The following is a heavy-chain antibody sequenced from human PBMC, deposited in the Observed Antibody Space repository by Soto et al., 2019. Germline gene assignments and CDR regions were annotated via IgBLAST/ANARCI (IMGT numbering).Heavy chain of an antibody. J-gene: IGHJ2*01. D-gene: IGHD3-9*01. Sequence: QVLLQDSGPGLVKPSETLSLTCTVSGVSITPYFWSWIRQPAGEAPEWLGHIYASGRTPYNPSLKSRVTMFVSQTQVSLRLTSVTAADTAVYYCARHFDVDPSLDHYYFDLWGRGAQVTVSS. CDR1: GVSITPYF. CDR2: IYASGRT. V-gene: IGHV4-4*07. CDR3: ARHFDVDPSLDHYYFDL.